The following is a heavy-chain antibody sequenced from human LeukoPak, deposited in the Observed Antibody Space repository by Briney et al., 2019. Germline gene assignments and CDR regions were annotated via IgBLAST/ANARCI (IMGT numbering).Heavy chain of an antibody. J-gene: IGHJ3*01. CDR2: ISWNGGSI. CDR1: GFSLNDDA. D-gene: IGHD1-26*01. CDR3: ARATSGGSGWWEGALDV. V-gene: IGHV3-9*01. Sequence: GGSLRLSCAASGFSLNDDAMHWVRQAPGQGLEWVAAISWNGGSIRYAHSVRGRFTISRGNGDNSLYLQMTSLRADDTAVYYCARATSGGSGWWEGALDVWGPGTVVTVSS.